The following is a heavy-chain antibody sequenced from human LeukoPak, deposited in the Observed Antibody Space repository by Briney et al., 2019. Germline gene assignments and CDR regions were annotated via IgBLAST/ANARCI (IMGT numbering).Heavy chain of an antibody. Sequence: GGSLRLSCAASGFTFSSYAMNWVRQAPGKGLEWVSAICSNDNNTYYENSVKGRFTISRDNSKNTLSLQLNSLRAEDTAVYYCAKGTSSSCYSAPNYWGQGTLVTVSS. CDR2: ICSNDNNT. D-gene: IGHD2-15*01. V-gene: IGHV3-23*01. CDR3: AKGTSSSCYSAPNY. J-gene: IGHJ4*02. CDR1: GFTFSSYA.